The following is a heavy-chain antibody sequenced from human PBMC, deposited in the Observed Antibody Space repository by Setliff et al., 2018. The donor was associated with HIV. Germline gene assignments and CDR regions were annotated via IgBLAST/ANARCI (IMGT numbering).Heavy chain of an antibody. CDR1: DFTFSSYS. Sequence: PGGSLRLSCAPSDFTFSSYSMPWVRQAPGKGLEWVAVISYDGSNKYYADSGKGRFTISRDNSKNTLYLQMNSLRAEDKAVYYCARGGGGYDSSGNDAFDIWGQGTRVTVSS. D-gene: IGHD3-22*01. CDR2: ISYDGSNK. CDR3: ARGGGGYDSSGNDAFDI. V-gene: IGHV3-30*04. J-gene: IGHJ3*02.